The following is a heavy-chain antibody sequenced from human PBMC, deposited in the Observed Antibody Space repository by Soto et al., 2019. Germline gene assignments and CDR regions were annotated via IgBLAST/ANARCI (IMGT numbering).Heavy chain of an antibody. Sequence: EVQLVESGGGLVQPGGCLRLSCAVSGFTFSNSWLSWLRQAVGKGLEWVANINQDGSDKYYVDSVKGRFTISRDNAKNSLYLQMNSLRAEDTAIYYCARVSPVMSPGYWGQGTLVTVSS. CDR1: GFTFSNSW. CDR3: ARVSPVMSPGY. J-gene: IGHJ4*02. D-gene: IGHD3-16*01. V-gene: IGHV3-7*05. CDR2: INQDGSDK.